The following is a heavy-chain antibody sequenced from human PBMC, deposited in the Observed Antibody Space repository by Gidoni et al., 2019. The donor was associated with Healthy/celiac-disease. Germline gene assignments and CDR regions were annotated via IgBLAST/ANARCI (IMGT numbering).Heavy chain of an antibody. J-gene: IGHJ3*02. CDR1: GYSFTSYW. V-gene: IGHV5-51*01. CDR2: IYPGESQT. CDR3: ARQGGGGYWGGGVAFDI. Sequence: EVQLVQSGAEVKKPGESLKLSCKGSGYSFTSYWIGWVRQMPGKGLGGMGIIYPGESQTRYPPAFQGQVTIPADKSISTAYLQWSTLKAADPPMFYCARQGGGGYWGGGVAFDIWGQGTMVTVSS. D-gene: IGHD1-26*01.